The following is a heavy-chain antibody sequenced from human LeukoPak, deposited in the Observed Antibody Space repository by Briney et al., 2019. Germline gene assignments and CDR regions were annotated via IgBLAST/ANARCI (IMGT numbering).Heavy chain of an antibody. CDR1: GGSISSGGYY. V-gene: IGHV4-31*03. CDR3: ARSPGYCSGGSCYYSWFDP. CDR2: IYYSGST. Sequence: SETLSLTCTVSGGSISSGGYYWSWIRQHPGKGLEWIGYIYYSGSTYYNPSLKSRVTISVDTSKNQFSLKLSSVTAADTAVYYRARSPGYCSGGSCYYSWFDPWGQGTLVTVSP. D-gene: IGHD2-15*01. J-gene: IGHJ5*02.